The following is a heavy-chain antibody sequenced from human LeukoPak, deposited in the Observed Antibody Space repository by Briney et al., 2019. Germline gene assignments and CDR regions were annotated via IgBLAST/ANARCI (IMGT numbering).Heavy chain of an antibody. J-gene: IGHJ4*02. V-gene: IGHV3-23*01. CDR3: AKEGDYGSPPYYFDY. CDR2: ISGSGGST. D-gene: IGHD3-10*01. Sequence: GGSLRLSCAASGFTFSTYAMSWVRQAPGKGLEWVSGISGSGGSTYYADSVKGRFTISRDNSKNTLYLQMNSLRAEDTAAYYCAKEGDYGSPPYYFDYWGQGTLVTVSS. CDR1: GFTFSTYA.